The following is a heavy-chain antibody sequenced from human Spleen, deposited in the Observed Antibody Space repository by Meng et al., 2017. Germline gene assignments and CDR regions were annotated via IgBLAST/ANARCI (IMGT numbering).Heavy chain of an antibody. CDR2: INPDGTTA. Sequence: GESLKISCAASGFTFSSYWMHWVRQAPGKGLVWVSRINPDGTTANYADSVKGRFTISRDNAKNTLYLQMNSLRAEDTAVYYCARNWAASGDYWGQGTLVTVSS. D-gene: IGHD6-13*01. J-gene: IGHJ4*02. CDR3: ARNWAASGDY. V-gene: IGHV3-74*01. CDR1: GFTFSSYW.